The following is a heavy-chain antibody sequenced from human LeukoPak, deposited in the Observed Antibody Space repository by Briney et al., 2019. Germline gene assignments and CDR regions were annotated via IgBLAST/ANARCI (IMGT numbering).Heavy chain of an antibody. CDR3: ANDRIHGDGLCDFDY. J-gene: IGHJ4*02. V-gene: IGHV3-23*01. CDR1: GFTFSTYT. CDR2: ILTSGGT. D-gene: IGHD4-17*01. Sequence: GGSLRLSCTDSGFTFSTYTMSCVRQAPGEGLKWVSGILTSGGTYYADSVKGRFTISRDNSKNTLYLQMNSLRADDTAVYYCANDRIHGDGLCDFDYWGQGTLVTVSS.